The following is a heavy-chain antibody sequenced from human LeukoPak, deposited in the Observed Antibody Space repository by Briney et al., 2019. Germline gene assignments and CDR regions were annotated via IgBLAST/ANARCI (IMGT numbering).Heavy chain of an antibody. V-gene: IGHV1-46*01. CDR2: INPSGGST. CDR3: ARSKDIVVVSAAPPAY. Sequence: GASVKVSCKASGYTFTSYYMHWVRQAPGQGLEWMGIINPSGGSTSYAQKFQGRVTMTRDMSTSTVYMELSSLRSEDTAVYYCARSKDIVVVSAAPPAYWGQGTLVTVSS. CDR1: GYTFTSYY. D-gene: IGHD2-2*01. J-gene: IGHJ4*02.